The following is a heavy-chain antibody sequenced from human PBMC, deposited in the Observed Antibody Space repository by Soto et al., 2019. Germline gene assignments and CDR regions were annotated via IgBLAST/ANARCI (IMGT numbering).Heavy chain of an antibody. CDR3: ARDDIWTGYGLDY. CDR1: GFTFSSYA. CDR2: ISYDGSNK. D-gene: IGHD3-9*01. V-gene: IGHV3-30-3*01. Sequence: QVQLVESGGGVVQPGRSLRLSCAASGFTFSSYAMHWVRQAPGKGLEWVAVISYDGSNKYYADSVKGRFTISRDNSKNTLYLQMNSLRAEDTAVYYCARDDIWTGYGLDYWGQGTLVTVSS. J-gene: IGHJ4*02.